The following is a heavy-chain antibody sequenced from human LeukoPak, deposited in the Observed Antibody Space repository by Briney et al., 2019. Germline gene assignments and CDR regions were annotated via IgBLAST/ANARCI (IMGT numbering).Heavy chain of an antibody. D-gene: IGHD3-16*01. Sequence: ASVKVYCKVSGYTLTELSMHWVRQAPGKGLEWMGGFDPEDGETIYAQKFQGRVTMTEDTSTDTAYMELSSLRSEDTAVYYCALRGGLTFDYWDQGTLVTVSS. CDR1: GYTLTELS. CDR2: FDPEDGET. V-gene: IGHV1-24*01. CDR3: ALRGGLTFDY. J-gene: IGHJ4*02.